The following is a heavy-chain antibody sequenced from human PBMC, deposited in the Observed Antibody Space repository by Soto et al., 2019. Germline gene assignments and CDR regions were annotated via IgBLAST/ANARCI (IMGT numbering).Heavy chain of an antibody. Sequence: QLQLVQSGAEVTKPGSSVKVSCKASGGTFSSYAFSWVRQAPGQGLEWMGGIIPIFGRANYAQKFQGRVTITADESTSTGYMELSSLRPEDTAVYYCARDATYSDNGMEVPAKYGMDVWGQGTTVTVSS. CDR2: IIPIFGRA. D-gene: IGHD2-15*01. CDR3: ARDATYSDNGMEVPAKYGMDV. CDR1: GGTFSSYA. J-gene: IGHJ6*02. V-gene: IGHV1-69*12.